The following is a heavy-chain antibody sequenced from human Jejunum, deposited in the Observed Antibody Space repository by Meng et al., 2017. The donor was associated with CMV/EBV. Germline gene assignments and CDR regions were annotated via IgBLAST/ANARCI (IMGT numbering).Heavy chain of an antibody. D-gene: IGHD3-9*01. CDR1: SSSG. V-gene: IGHV3-21*06. Sequence: SSSGMNWVRQAPGKGLEWVSSISPTSVYRYYADSLQGRFTISRDNANNSVYLQLNSLRAEDTAVYYCARRSCTTMFCESRDAFDVWGQGTMVTVSS. CDR2: ISPTSVYR. CDR3: ARRSCTTMFCESRDAFDV. J-gene: IGHJ3*01.